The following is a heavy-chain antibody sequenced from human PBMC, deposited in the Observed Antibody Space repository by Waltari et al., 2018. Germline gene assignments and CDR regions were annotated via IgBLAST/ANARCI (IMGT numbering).Heavy chain of an antibody. Sequence: QLQLQESGPGLVKPSETLSLTCTVSGGSISPNSHWGWLRQPPGKGLAGMGNMQYRGSTFYNPSLESRVTISLDTWKNQFSLRLSSVGAADTAVYFCGRIAFGDEGGYFQYWGQGTLVTVSS. CDR2: MQYRGST. CDR3: GRIAFGDEGGYFQY. J-gene: IGHJ1*01. D-gene: IGHD4-17*01. CDR1: GGSISPNSH. V-gene: IGHV4-39*01.